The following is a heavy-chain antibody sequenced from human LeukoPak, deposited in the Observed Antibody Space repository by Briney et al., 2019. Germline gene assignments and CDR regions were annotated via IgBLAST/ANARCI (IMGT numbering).Heavy chain of an antibody. J-gene: IGHJ5*02. CDR1: GFTFSSHS. V-gene: IGHV3-21*01. CDR3: ARSGAEHRYGFDP. Sequence: GGSLRLSCAASGFTFSSHSMNWVRQAPGKGLEWVSSISSSSSYIYYVDSVKGRFTISRDDANNLLFLEMNSLRAEDTAVYYCARSGAEHRYGFDPWGQGTLVTVSS. CDR2: ISSSSSYI. D-gene: IGHD1-14*01.